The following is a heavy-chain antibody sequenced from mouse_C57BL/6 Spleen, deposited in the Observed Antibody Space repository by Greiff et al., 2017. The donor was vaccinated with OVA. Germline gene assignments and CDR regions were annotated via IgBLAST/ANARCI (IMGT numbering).Heavy chain of an antibody. CDR3: ARIPLSGAWFAY. CDR2: IWSGGST. V-gene: IGHV2-2*01. Sequence: QVQLKQSGPGLVQPSQSLSITCTVSGFSLTSYGVHWVRQSPGKGLEWLGVIWSGGSTDYNAAFISRLSISKDNSKSQVFFKMNSLQADDTAIYYCARIPLSGAWFAYWGQGTLVTVSA. CDR1: GFSLTSYG. D-gene: IGHD6-2*01. J-gene: IGHJ3*01.